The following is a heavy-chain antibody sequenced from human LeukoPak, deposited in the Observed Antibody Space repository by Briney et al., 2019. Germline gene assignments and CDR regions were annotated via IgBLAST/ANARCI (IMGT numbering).Heavy chain of an antibody. Sequence: SETLSLTCAVYGGSFSGYYWSWIRQPPGKGLEWIGEINHSGSTNYNPSLKSRVTISVDTSKNQFSLKLSSVTAADTAVYYCARNPYSGSWYGRPFDYWGQGTLVTVSS. V-gene: IGHV4-34*01. J-gene: IGHJ4*02. CDR1: GGSFSGYY. CDR2: INHSGST. D-gene: IGHD6-13*01. CDR3: ARNPYSGSWYGRPFDY.